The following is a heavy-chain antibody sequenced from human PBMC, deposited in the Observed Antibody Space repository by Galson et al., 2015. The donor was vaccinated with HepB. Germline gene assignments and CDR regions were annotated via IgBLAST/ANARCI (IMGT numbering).Heavy chain of an antibody. CDR3: ARESAAWWGRSETGTTSPQIGDYGMDV. D-gene: IGHD1-7*01. Sequence: SVKVSCKASGGTFSSYAISWVRQAPGQGLEWMGGIIPIFGTANYAQKFQGRVTITADESTSTAYMELSSLRSEDTAVYYRARESAAWWGRSETGTTSPQIGDYGMDVWGQGTTVTVSS. CDR2: IIPIFGTA. V-gene: IGHV1-69*13. CDR1: GGTFSSYA. J-gene: IGHJ6*02.